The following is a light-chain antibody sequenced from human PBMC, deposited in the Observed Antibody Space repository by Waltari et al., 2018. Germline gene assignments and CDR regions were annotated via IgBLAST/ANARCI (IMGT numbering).Light chain of an antibody. J-gene: IGLJ2*01. CDR2: DVS. CDR1: RSDVGGYNY. CDR3: ASYTSHSHVV. Sequence: QSALTQPASVSGSPGQSITITCPGTRSDVGGYNYVSWYQQHPGKVPKLMIFDVSNRPSGVSNRFSGSKSGNTASLTISGLQAEDEADYYCASYTSHSHVVFGGGTKLTVL. V-gene: IGLV2-14*01.